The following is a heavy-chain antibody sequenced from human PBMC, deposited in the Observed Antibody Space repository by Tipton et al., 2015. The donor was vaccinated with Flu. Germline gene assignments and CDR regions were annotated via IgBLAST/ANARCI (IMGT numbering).Heavy chain of an antibody. J-gene: IGHJ6*02. V-gene: IGHV3-11*01. CDR2: ISSSGSTI. CDR1: GFTFSDYY. Sequence: SLRLSCAASGFTFSDYYIKWIRQAPGKGLEWVSYISSSGSTIYYADSVKGRFTISRDNAKNSLYLQMNSLRAEDTAVYYCARGGPLRYSSRMKYGMDVWGQGTPVTVSS. CDR3: ARGGPLRYSSRMKYGMDV. D-gene: IGHD6-13*01.